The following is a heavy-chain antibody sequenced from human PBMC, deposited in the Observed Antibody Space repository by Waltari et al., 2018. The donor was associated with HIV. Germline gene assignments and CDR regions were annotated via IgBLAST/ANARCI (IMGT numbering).Heavy chain of an antibody. CDR3: ARDDSGWYGATVDY. J-gene: IGHJ4*02. Sequence: EVQLVESGGGLVQPGGSLRLSCAASGFTFRSYRMTWVRQAPGKGLGWVANIKQSSNEKYYVDSVRGRFTISRDNAKNLVFLQMRSLRVEDTAVYYCARDDSGWYGATVDYWGQGTVVTVSS. CDR2: IKQSSNEK. CDR1: GFTFRSYR. V-gene: IGHV3-7*01. D-gene: IGHD6-19*01.